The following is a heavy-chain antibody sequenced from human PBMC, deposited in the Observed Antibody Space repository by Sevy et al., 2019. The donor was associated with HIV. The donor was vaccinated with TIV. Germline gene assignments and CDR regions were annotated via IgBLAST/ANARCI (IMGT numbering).Heavy chain of an antibody. Sequence: GGSLRLSCAASGFTFSNYGMHWVRQAPGKGLEWVAIIWYDGTNKYYADSVKGRFTISRDNSKNTLYLQMNSLRAEDTAVYYCASEGMAVAGAGLFDYLGHGTLVTVSS. CDR3: ASEGMAVAGAGLFDY. J-gene: IGHJ4*01. D-gene: IGHD6-19*01. V-gene: IGHV3-33*08. CDR1: GFTFSNYG. CDR2: IWYDGTNK.